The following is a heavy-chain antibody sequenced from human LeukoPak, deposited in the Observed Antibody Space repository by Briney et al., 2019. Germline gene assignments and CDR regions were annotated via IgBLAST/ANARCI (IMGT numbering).Heavy chain of an antibody. CDR1: GFTFSXAW. CDR3: TTLGFIVVVPAPMGY. D-gene: IGHD2-2*01. Sequence: SGGSXRLSCAASGFTFSXAWMNWVXXAPGXGLEXXGXXKSKPDGGTTDYAAPVKGRFTISRDDSKNTLYLQMNSLKTEDTAVYYCTTLGFIVVVPAPMGYWGQGTLVTVSS. J-gene: IGHJ4*02. V-gene: IGHV3-15*01. CDR2: XKSKPDGGTT.